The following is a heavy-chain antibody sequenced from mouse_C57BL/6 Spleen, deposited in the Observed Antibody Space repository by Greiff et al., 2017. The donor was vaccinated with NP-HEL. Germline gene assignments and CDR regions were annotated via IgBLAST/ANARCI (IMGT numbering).Heavy chain of an antibody. J-gene: IGHJ4*01. Sequence: QVQLQQPRTELVKPGASVKLSCKASGYTFTSYWMHWVKQRPGQGLEWIGNINPSNGGTNYNEKFKSKATLTVDKSSSTAYMKLSSLTSEDSAVYYWARVGYYYGSSYPLWDWGQGTSVTVSS. D-gene: IGHD1-1*01. CDR2: INPSNGGT. V-gene: IGHV1-53*01. CDR3: ARVGYYYGSSYPLWD. CDR1: GYTFTSYW.